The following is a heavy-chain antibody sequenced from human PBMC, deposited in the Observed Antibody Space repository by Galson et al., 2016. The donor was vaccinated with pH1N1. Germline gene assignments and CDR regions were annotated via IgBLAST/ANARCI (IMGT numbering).Heavy chain of an antibody. D-gene: IGHD5-18*01. CDR2: IKQDGSEK. Sequence: SLRLSCAASGFTFSTYWMHWVRQAPGKGLEWVANIKQDGSEKYYVDSVKGRFTIYRDNGKNSLYLQMNSLRVEDTAVYYCVRAIQSGYSYWGQGTLVTVSS. CDR3: VRAIQSGYSY. J-gene: IGHJ1*01. V-gene: IGHV3-7*03. CDR1: GFTFSTYW.